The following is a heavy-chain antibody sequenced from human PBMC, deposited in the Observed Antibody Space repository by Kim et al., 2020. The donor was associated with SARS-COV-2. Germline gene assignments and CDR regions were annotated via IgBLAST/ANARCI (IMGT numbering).Heavy chain of an antibody. V-gene: IGHV3-9*01. J-gene: IGHJ5*02. Sequence: GGSLRLSCAASGFTFEDNAMHWVRQAPGKGLEWVSGISWNRGNIGYADSVKGRFTFSRDNAKNSLYLQMNSLRAEDTALYYCAKEVRYYYDRSGYYSSWGQGTLVPVSS. CDR1: GFTFEDNA. D-gene: IGHD3-22*01. CDR3: AKEVRYYYDRSGYYSS. CDR2: ISWNRGNI.